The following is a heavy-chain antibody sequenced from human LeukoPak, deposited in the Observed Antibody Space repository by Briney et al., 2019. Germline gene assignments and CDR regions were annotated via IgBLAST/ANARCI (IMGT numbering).Heavy chain of an antibody. CDR1: GFSFSSYW. Sequence: GGSLRLSCAASGFSFSSYWMHWVRQAPGKGLVGVSRINSDGSSTIYADSVKGRFTISRDNAKNTLYLQMNSLRAEDTALYYCTRGYVGIDYWGQGTLVTVSS. J-gene: IGHJ4*02. V-gene: IGHV3-74*01. CDR2: INSDGSST. CDR3: TRGYVGIDY. D-gene: IGHD5-12*01.